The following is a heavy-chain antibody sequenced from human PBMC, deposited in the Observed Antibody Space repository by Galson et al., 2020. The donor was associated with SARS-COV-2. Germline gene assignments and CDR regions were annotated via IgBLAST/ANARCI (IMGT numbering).Heavy chain of an antibody. CDR1: GFTFSSYA. J-gene: IGHJ2*01. Sequence: GESLKISCAASGFTFSSYAMTWVRQAPGKGLEWVSVIPSRGGNTYYAESVKGRFNISRDNSKNTLYLQMNSLRAEDTAVYYCTKRDSFSSKWYFDLWGRGTLVTVSS. CDR2: IPSRGGNT. V-gene: IGHV3-23*01. CDR3: TKRDSFSSKWYFDL. D-gene: IGHD3-22*01.